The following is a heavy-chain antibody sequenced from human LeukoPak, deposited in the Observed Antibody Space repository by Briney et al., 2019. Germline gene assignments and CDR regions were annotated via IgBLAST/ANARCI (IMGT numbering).Heavy chain of an antibody. CDR1: GFTFSSYA. D-gene: IGHD1-14*01. V-gene: IGHV3-48*03. Sequence: GRSLRLSCAASGFTFSSYAMHWVRQAPGKGLEWVSYISSSGSTIYYADSVKGRFTISRDNAKNSLYLQMNSLRAEDTAIYYCARSVTRYYYMDVWGKGTTVTISS. CDR3: ARSVTRYYYMDV. J-gene: IGHJ6*03. CDR2: ISSSGSTI.